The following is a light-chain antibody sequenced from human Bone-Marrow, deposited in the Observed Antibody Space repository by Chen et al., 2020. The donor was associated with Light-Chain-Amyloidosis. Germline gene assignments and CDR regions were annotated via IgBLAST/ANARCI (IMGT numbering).Light chain of an antibody. CDR3: SSETSSGTWV. CDR2: EVT. CDR1: IRAVDSYKS. V-gene: IGLV2-14*01. Sequence: QSALTQPASVSGSPGQSITISCTGAIRAVDSYKSVSWYQQPPAKAPQLLIFEVTDRPSGVSSRFARSRSGTTASQTIWGLQAEDEADYFCSSETSSGTWVFGGGTTLSVL. J-gene: IGLJ3*02.